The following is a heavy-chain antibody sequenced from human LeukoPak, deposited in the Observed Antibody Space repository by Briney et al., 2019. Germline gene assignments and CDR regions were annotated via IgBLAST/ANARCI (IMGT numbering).Heavy chain of an antibody. J-gene: IGHJ4*02. Sequence: GGSLRLSCAASGFTFSTYWMKWGRQAPGKGLEWVGSIKEDGSDKYYVDSVKGRFSISRDNAKNSLYLQMNSLRTEDTAVYYCAKGGYFNFDYWGQGTLVTVSS. CDR2: IKEDGSDK. CDR1: GFTFSTYW. V-gene: IGHV3-7*01. D-gene: IGHD5-12*01. CDR3: AKGGYFNFDY.